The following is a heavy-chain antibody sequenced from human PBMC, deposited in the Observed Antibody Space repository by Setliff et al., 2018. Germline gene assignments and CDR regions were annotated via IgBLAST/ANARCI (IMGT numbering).Heavy chain of an antibody. D-gene: IGHD4-4*01. CDR3: ARAPSKVQFDS. Sequence: PSETLSLTCNVSGGSISNYYWTWMRQPPGKGLEWIGYIHSSGRSNYNPSLKSRVTTSIDTSKNQFSLKLSSVTAADTAVYYCARAPSKVQFDSWGRGILVTVSS. CDR2: IHSSGRS. J-gene: IGHJ5*01. CDR1: GGSISNYY. V-gene: IGHV4-4*08.